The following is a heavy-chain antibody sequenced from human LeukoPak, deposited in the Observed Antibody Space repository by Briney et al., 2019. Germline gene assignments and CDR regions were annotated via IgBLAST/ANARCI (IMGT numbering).Heavy chain of an antibody. CDR3: ARGGVYSTSAVDY. Sequence: GGSLRLSCAASGFTLSSYSMNWVRQAPGKGLLWVSRINTDGSSTTYADSVKGRFTISRDNAKNTLYLQMNSLRAEDTAVYYCARGGVYSTSAVDYWGQGTLVTVSS. D-gene: IGHD6-6*01. CDR2: INTDGSST. V-gene: IGHV3-74*01. J-gene: IGHJ4*02. CDR1: GFTLSSYS.